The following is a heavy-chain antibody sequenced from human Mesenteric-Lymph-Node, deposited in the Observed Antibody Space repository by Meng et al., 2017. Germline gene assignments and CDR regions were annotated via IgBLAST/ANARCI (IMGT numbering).Heavy chain of an antibody. D-gene: IGHD2-2*01. CDR2: IIPIFGTA. J-gene: IGHJ4*02. V-gene: IGHV1-69*06. CDR1: GGTFSSYA. CDR3: ARGGVSYQMLTRLAY. Sequence: SVKVSCKASGGTFSSYAISWVRQAPGQGLEWMGGIIPIFGTANYAQKFQGRVTITADKSTSTAYMELSSLRSEDTAIYYCARGGVSYQMLTRLAYWGQGTLVTVSS.